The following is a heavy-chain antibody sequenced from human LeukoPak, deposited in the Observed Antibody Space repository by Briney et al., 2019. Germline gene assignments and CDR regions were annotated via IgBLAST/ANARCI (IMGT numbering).Heavy chain of an antibody. CDR3: AREGYDSSGYYLDY. J-gene: IGHJ4*02. D-gene: IGHD3-22*01. V-gene: IGHV4-39*07. Sequence: PSETLSLTCTVSGGSISSSSYYWGWIRQPPGKGLEWIGSIYYSGSTYYNPSLKSRVTISVDTSKNQFSLKLSSVTAADTAVYYCAREGYDSSGYYLDYWGQGTLVTVSS. CDR1: GGSISSSSYY. CDR2: IYYSGST.